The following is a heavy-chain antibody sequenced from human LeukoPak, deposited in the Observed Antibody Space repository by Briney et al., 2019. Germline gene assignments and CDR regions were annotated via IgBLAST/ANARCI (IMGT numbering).Heavy chain of an antibody. D-gene: IGHD4-17*01. CDR1: GFTFNNYA. Sequence: GGSLRLSCAASGFTFNNYAMNWVRLAPGKGLEWVSSISGGGETTYYADSAKGRFTISRDNSQNTLYLQMNSPRAEDTAVYYCARDYADYVGYFFFDYWGQGTLVTVSS. CDR3: ARDYADYVGYFFFDY. CDR2: ISGGGETT. V-gene: IGHV3-23*01. J-gene: IGHJ4*02.